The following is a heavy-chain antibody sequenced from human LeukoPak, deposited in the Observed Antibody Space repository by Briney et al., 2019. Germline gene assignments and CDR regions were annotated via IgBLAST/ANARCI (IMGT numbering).Heavy chain of an antibody. V-gene: IGHV1-18*01. CDR2: ISAYNGNT. D-gene: IGHD2-15*01. CDR3: ARSLGDVVLVAAQTPYYFDY. J-gene: IGHJ4*02. CDR1: GYTFTSYG. Sequence: ASVKVSCKASGYTFTSYGISWVRQAPGQGLEWMGWISAYNGNTNYAQKLQGRVTMTTDTSTSTAYMELRSLRSDDTAVYYCARSLGDVVLVAAQTPYYFDYWGQGTLVTVSS.